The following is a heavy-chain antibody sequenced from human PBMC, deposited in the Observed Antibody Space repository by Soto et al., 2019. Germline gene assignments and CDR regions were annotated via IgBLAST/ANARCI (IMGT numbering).Heavy chain of an antibody. V-gene: IGHV4-59*08. CDR2: IYYSVST. CDR1: GGSISSYY. Sequence: PSETLSLTCTVSGGSISSYYWSWIRQPPGKGLEWIGYIYYSVSTNYNPSLKSRVTISVDTSKNQFSLKLSSVTAADTAVYYCARVPGPWGQGTLVTVS. CDR3: ARVPGP. J-gene: IGHJ5*02.